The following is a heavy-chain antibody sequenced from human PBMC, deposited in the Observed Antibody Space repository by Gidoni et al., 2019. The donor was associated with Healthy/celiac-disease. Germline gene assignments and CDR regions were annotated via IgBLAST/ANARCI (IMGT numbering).Heavy chain of an antibody. J-gene: IGHJ4*02. CDR1: GGSFCGYY. Sequence: QVQLQQRRAGLLKPPATLSLTCAVYGGSFCGYYWSWIRQPPGKGLEWIGEINHSGSTNYNPSLKSRVTISVDTSKNQFSLKLSSVTAADTAVYYCARGPDPNSGSFTFDYWGQGTLVTVSS. CDR3: ARGPDPNSGSFTFDY. V-gene: IGHV4-34*01. CDR2: INHSGST. D-gene: IGHD1-26*01.